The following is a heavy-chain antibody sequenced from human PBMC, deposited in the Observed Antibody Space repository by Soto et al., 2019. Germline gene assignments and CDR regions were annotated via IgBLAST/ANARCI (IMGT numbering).Heavy chain of an antibody. CDR1: GFTFSSYA. CDR3: AKAATLSWLHYYYYGMDV. Sequence: VGSLRLSCAASGFTFSSYAMSWVRQAPGEGLEWVSAISGSGGSTYYADSVKGRFTISRDNSKNTLYLQMNSLRAEDTAVYYCAKAATLSWLHYYYYGMDVWGQGTTVTVSS. D-gene: IGHD5-18*01. CDR2: ISGSGGST. J-gene: IGHJ6*02. V-gene: IGHV3-23*01.